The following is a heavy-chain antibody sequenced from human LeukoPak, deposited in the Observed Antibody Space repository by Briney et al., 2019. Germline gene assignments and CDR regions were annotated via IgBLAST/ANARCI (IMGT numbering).Heavy chain of an antibody. CDR3: ARDRYYYDSSGYSSDY. CDR1: GGTFSSYA. CDR2: IIPIFGTA. Sequence: SVKVSCKASGGTFSSYAISWVRQAPGQGLEWMGGIIPIFGTANYAQKFQGRVTITADESTSTAYMELSSLRSEDTAVYYCARDRYYYDSSGYSSDYWGQGTLVTVSS. V-gene: IGHV1-69*01. J-gene: IGHJ4*02. D-gene: IGHD3-22*01.